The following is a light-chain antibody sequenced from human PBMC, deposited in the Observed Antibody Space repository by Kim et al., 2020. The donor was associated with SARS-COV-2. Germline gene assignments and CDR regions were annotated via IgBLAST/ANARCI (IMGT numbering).Light chain of an antibody. Sequence: LGQTASITCSGDKLGDKYACWYQQKPGQFPVLVIYQDSKRPSGIPERFSGSNSGNTATLTISGTQAMDEADYYCQAWDSSTAFYVFGTGTKVTVL. CDR1: KLGDKY. V-gene: IGLV3-1*01. CDR3: QAWDSSTAFYV. J-gene: IGLJ1*01. CDR2: QDS.